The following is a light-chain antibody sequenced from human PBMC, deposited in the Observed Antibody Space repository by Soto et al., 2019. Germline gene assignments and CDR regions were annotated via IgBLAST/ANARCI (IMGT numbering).Light chain of an antibody. CDR3: PLYGSSPP. V-gene: IGKV3-20*01. CDR2: DAS. Sequence: ENVLTHSPDTLSLSPGERATLSCSASQGVRSGSTAWYQQQRGQPTRFLMYDASSRATCISDRFSGSGSGTAFTLTISCLEPEDFAVYFCPLYGSSPPFAGGPKL. CDR1: QGVRSGS. J-gene: IGKJ4*01.